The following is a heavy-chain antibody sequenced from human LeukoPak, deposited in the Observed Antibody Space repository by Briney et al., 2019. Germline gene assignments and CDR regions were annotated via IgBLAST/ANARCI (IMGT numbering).Heavy chain of an antibody. J-gene: IGHJ5*02. V-gene: IGHV3-33*01. Sequence: PGRSLRLSCAASGFTFSSYGMHWVRQAPGKGLEGVAVIWYDGSNKYYADSVKGRFTISRDNSKNTLYLQMNSLRAEDTAVYYCAREFKGYCSSTSCPPRFDPWGQGTLVTVSS. CDR2: IWYDGSNK. CDR3: AREFKGYCSSTSCPPRFDP. D-gene: IGHD2-2*01. CDR1: GFTFSSYG.